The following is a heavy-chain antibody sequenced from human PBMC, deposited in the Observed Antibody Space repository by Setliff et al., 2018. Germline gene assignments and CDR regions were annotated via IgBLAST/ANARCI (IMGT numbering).Heavy chain of an antibody. V-gene: IGHV4-34*01. CDR2: INHSGST. D-gene: IGHD3-3*01. CDR3: ARVRYVFWSGSIDY. CDR1: GGSFSGYY. J-gene: IGHJ4*02. Sequence: SETLSLTCAVYGGSFSGYYWSWIRQPPGKRLEWIGEINHSGSTNYNPALKSRVTISVDTSKNQFSLKLSSVTAADTAVYYCARVRYVFWSGSIDYWGQGTLVTVSS.